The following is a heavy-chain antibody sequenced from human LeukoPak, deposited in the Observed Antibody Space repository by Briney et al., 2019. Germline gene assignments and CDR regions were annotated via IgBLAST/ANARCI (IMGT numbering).Heavy chain of an antibody. V-gene: IGHV1-2*06. J-gene: IGHJ6*03. Sequence: VKVSCKASGYTFTGYYIHWVRQAPGQGLEWMGRINPNSGGTNYAQKFQGRVTMTRDTSISTAYMELSRLRSGDTAVYYCARGITTIGAAPSYMDVWGKGTTVTVSS. CDR1: GYTFTGYY. D-gene: IGHD1-20*01. CDR2: INPNSGGT. CDR3: ARGITTIGAAPSYMDV.